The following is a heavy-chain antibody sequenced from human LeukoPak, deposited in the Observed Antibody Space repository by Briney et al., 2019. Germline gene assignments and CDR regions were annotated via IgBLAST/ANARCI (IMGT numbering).Heavy chain of an antibody. CDR3: ARQNDFRLDY. Sequence: GESLKISCKGSGYTFPSYWIRWVRQMPGKGLEWMGIIYPGDSDTRYSPSLQGQVTISVDTSIGTAYLQWSSLKASDTAIYYCARQNDFRLDYWGQGTLVTVSS. D-gene: IGHD3-3*01. CDR2: IYPGDSDT. J-gene: IGHJ4*02. V-gene: IGHV5-51*01. CDR1: GYTFPSYW.